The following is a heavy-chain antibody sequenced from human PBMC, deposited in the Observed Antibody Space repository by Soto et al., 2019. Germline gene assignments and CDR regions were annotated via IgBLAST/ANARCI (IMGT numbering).Heavy chain of an antibody. J-gene: IGHJ6*02. Sequence: QVQLVQSGAEVKKPGASVKVSCKASGYTFTRSGISWVRQAPGQGLEWMGWISTYNGDTNYAQTFQGRATMTTDTSASTVYMELRSLRSDDTAVYYCAREGVAPYYYYGMDVWGQGTPVTVSS. V-gene: IGHV1-18*01. CDR3: AREGVAPYYYYGMDV. D-gene: IGHD5-12*01. CDR1: GYTFTRSG. CDR2: ISTYNGDT.